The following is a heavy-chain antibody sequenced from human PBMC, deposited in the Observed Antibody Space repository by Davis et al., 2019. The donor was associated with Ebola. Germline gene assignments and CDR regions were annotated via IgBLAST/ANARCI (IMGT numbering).Heavy chain of an antibody. J-gene: IGHJ6*02. V-gene: IGHV1-2*04. CDR1: GYTFTGYY. CDR3: AREYSSGWENYYYGMDV. Sequence: ASVKVSCKASGYTFTGYYMHWVRQAPGQGLEWMGWINPNSGGTNYAQKFQGWVTMTRDTSISTAYMELSRLRSDDTAVYYCAREYSSGWENYYYGMDVWGQGTTVTVSS. CDR2: INPNSGGT. D-gene: IGHD6-19*01.